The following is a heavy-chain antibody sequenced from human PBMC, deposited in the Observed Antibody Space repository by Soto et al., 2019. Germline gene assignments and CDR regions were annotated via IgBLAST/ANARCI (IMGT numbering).Heavy chain of an antibody. J-gene: IGHJ1*01. V-gene: IGHV1-2*04. Sequence: ASVKVSCKASGYTFTGYYMHWVRQAPGQGLEWMGWINPNSGGTNYAQKFQGWVTMTRDTSISTAYMELSRLRSDDTAVYYCASGPHEGDYVLYFQHWGQGTLVTVSS. CDR3: ASGPHEGDYVLYFQH. CDR2: INPNSGGT. D-gene: IGHD4-17*01. CDR1: GYTFTGYY.